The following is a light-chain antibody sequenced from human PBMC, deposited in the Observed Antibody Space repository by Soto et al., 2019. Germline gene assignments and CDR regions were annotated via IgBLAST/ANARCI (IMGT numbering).Light chain of an antibody. CDR3: QQYGSSPTWT. J-gene: IGKJ1*01. CDR2: GVS. V-gene: IGKV3-20*01. Sequence: EIVLTQSPGTLSLSPGERATLSCRASQSVSSSYLAWYQQKPGQAPRLLIYGVSNRATGIPDRFSGSGSGTDFTLTISRLEPEDFAVYYCQQYGSSPTWTFGQGTKVEIK. CDR1: QSVSSSY.